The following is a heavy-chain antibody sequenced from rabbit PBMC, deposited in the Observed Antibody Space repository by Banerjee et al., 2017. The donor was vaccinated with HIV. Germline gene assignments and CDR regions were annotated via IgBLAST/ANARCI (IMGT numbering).Heavy chain of an antibody. Sequence: KGLEWIGCIFTSSAGTSYASWAKGRFTISKTSSTTVTLQMTSLTAADTATYFCARGWTYYNLWGPGTLVTVS. CDR3: ARGWTYYNL. D-gene: IGHD1-1*01. V-gene: IGHV1S40*01. CDR2: IFTSSAGT. J-gene: IGHJ4*01.